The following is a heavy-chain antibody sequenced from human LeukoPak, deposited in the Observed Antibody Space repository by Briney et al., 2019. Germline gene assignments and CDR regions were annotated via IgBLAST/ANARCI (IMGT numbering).Heavy chain of an antibody. V-gene: IGHV1-2*02. Sequence: ASVKVSCKASGYTFTGYYMHWGRQAPGQGLEWMGWINPNSGGTNYAQKFQGRVTMTRDTSISTAYMELNRLRSDDTAVYYCARVDIVAYYYYGMDVWGQGTTVTVSS. J-gene: IGHJ6*02. D-gene: IGHD5-12*01. CDR2: INPNSGGT. CDR3: ARVDIVAYYYYGMDV. CDR1: GYTFTGYY.